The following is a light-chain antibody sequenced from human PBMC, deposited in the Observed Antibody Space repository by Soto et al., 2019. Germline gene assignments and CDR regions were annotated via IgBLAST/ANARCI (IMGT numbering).Light chain of an antibody. CDR3: SSYSSSSTRVI. J-gene: IGLJ2*01. V-gene: IGLV2-14*01. CDR2: DVS. Sequence: QSALTQPASVSGSPGQSITISCTGTSSDVGGYNYVSWFQQHPGKAPKFLIYDVSNRPSGVSNRFSGSKSGDTASLTISGLQVEDEADYYCSSYSSSSTRVIFGGGTKLTVL. CDR1: SSDVGGYNY.